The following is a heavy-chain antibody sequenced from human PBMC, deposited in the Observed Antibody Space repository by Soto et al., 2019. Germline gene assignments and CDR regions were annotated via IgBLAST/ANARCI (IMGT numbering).Heavy chain of an antibody. CDR1: GFTFSNYG. CDR2: ILNDGSNR. Sequence: QVQLVESGGGLVQPGRSLRLSYAASGFTFSNYGMHWVRQAPGKGLEWVAVILNDGSNRYHADSVKDRFTISRDNSKNTLYLQMNSLRAEDTAVYYCARDDEYSGNGMDVWGQGTTVTVS. CDR3: ARDDEYSGNGMDV. J-gene: IGHJ6*02. D-gene: IGHD3-10*01. V-gene: IGHV3-33*01.